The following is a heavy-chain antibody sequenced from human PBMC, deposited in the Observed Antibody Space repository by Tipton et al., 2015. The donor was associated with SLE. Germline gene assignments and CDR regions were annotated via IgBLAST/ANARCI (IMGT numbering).Heavy chain of an antibody. CDR1: GGSISSHY. J-gene: IGHJ3*02. V-gene: IGHV4-59*11. CDR3: ATAGGSGSNDAFDI. CDR2: IYYSGST. Sequence: TLSLTCTVSGGSISSHYWSWIRQPPGKGLEWIGYIYYSGSTNYNPSLKSRVTISVDTSKNQFSLKLNSVTAADTAVYYCATAGGSGSNDAFDIWGQGTMVTVSS. D-gene: IGHD3-10*01.